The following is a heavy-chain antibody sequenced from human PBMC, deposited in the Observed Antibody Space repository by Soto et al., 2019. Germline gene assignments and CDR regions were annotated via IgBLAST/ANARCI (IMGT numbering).Heavy chain of an antibody. V-gene: IGHV1-69*08. CDR1: GDTFSTHT. Sequence: HVQLLQSGAEVKKPGSSVKVSCHASGDTFSTHTITWVRQAPGQGLEWVGRIIPLLGMTDYAQRFQGRITLTADKSTSTAYLVLSGLRPEDTALYYCARDQYCSVSTCVGYPDVWGTGTAVTVSS. CDR2: IIPLLGMT. CDR3: ARDQYCSVSTCVGYPDV. D-gene: IGHD2-15*01. J-gene: IGHJ6*03.